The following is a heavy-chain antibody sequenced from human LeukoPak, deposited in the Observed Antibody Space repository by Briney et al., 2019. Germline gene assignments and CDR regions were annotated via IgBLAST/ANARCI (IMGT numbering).Heavy chain of an antibody. CDR2: IEKDGNNN. CDR3: TKARDFWTRRFFDY. V-gene: IGHV3-30*02. J-gene: IGHJ4*02. D-gene: IGHD3/OR15-3a*01. Sequence: GGSLRLSCAASGFTFSSYGMHWVRQAPGKGLEWVAFIEKDGNNNYYTDSVRGRFAISRDNSKNTLYLQMSSLRTEDTAMFYCTKARDFWTRRFFDYWGQGTLVTVFS. CDR1: GFTFSSYG.